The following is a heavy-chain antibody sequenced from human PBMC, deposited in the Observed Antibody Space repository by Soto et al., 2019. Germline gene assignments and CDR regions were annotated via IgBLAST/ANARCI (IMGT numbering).Heavy chain of an antibody. CDR3: AYLPCSGGSCYWFSFSGMDV. V-gene: IGHV2-5*02. CDR2: IYWDDDK. D-gene: IGHD2-15*01. Sequence: QITLKESGPTLVKPTQTLTLTCTFSGFSLSTSGVGVAWIRQPPGKALEWLALIYWDDDKRYRPSLESRLTIXTXTXXTRVVLTITNMHSVDTATYYCAYLPCSGGSCYWFSFSGMDVWGQGTTVTVSS. J-gene: IGHJ6*02. CDR1: GFSLSTSGVG.